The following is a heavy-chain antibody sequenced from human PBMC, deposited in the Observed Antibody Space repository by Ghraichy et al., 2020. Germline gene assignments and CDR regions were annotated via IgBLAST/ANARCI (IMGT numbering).Heavy chain of an antibody. CDR1: GFTFSSYG. V-gene: IGHV3-30*18. Sequence: GSLRLSCAASGFTFSSYGMHWVSQAPGKGLEWVAVISYDGSNKYYADSVKGRFTISRDNSKNTLYLQMNSLRAEDTAVYYCAKDSLYGSGSMAFDPWGQGTLVTVSS. CDR3: AKDSLYGSGSMAFDP. D-gene: IGHD3-10*01. J-gene: IGHJ5*02. CDR2: ISYDGSNK.